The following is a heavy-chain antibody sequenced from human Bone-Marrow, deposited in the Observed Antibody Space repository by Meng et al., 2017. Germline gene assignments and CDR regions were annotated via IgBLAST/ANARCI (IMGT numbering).Heavy chain of an antibody. J-gene: IGHJ5*02. CDR2: FITLFGTS. CDR3: ARSDIQWEVAWFDP. V-gene: IGHV1-69*05. CDR1: GGTFSSHA. D-gene: IGHD1-26*01. Sequence: SVKVSCKASGGTFSSHAVSWVRQAPGQGLEWIGTFITLFGTSSYAQKLLGRIDITTDASADTSYMELFSLTSEDTAVYYCARSDIQWEVAWFDPWGQGTLVTVSS.